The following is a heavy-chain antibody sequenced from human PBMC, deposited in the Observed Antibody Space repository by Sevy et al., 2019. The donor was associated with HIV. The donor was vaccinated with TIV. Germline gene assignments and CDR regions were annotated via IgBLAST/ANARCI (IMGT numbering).Heavy chain of an antibody. D-gene: IGHD6-19*01. CDR2: IYISGGT. Sequence: SETLSLTCTVSGDSISSGSYYWSWIRPPAGKELEWIGRIYISGGTAYNPSLKSRVTISIDTSKNQFSLQLTSVTAADTAVYYCARVGEASVAHFDYWGQGTLVTVSS. CDR1: GDSISSGSYY. J-gene: IGHJ4*02. V-gene: IGHV4-61*02. CDR3: ARVGEASVAHFDY.